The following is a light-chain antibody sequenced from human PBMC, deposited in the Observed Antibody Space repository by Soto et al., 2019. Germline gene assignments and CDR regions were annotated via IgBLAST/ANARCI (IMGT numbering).Light chain of an antibody. CDR3: QQYNSYSWT. CDR1: QSISNW. CDR2: KAS. Sequence: DIQMTQSPSTLSGSVGDRVTITCRASQSISNWLAWYQLKPGKAPKLLIYKASSLESGVPSRFSGSGSGTGFTLTISSLQADDFATYYCQQYNSYSWTFGQGTKVEIK. J-gene: IGKJ1*01. V-gene: IGKV1-5*03.